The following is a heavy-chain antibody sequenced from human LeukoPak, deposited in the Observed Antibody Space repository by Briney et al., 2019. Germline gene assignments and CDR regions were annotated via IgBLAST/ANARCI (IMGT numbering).Heavy chain of an antibody. CDR3: VRESEYFDWLLDY. CDR1: GFTFSRNW. D-gene: IGHD3-9*01. Sequence: PGGSLRLSCAASGFTFSRNWMHWVRQAPGKGLLWVSRISSDGSTTNYADSVKGRFIISRDNAKNTLYLQMNSLRVEDTAVYFCVRESEYFDWLLDYWGQGTLVTVSS. CDR2: ISSDGSTT. V-gene: IGHV3-74*01. J-gene: IGHJ4*02.